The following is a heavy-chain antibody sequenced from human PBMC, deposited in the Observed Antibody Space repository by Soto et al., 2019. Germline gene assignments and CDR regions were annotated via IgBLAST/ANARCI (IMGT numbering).Heavy chain of an antibody. CDR2: IYWDDDK. Sequence: QITLKESGPPLVKPTQTLTLTCTFSGFSLTTRGVGVGWIRQPPGKALECLALIYWDDDKRYSPSLQSRLSITKDTPKTQVVLTMTNVDPVDTATYYCAHIPNYYQYDWFDPWGQGTLVSVSS. V-gene: IGHV2-5*02. CDR3: AHIPNYYQYDWFDP. CDR1: GFSLTTRGVG. J-gene: IGHJ5*02. D-gene: IGHD3-16*01.